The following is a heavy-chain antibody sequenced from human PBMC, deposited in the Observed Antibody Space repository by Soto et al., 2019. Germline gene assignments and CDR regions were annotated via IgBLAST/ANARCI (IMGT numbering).Heavy chain of an antibody. J-gene: IGHJ5*02. CDR1: GFTFSNYA. Sequence: PGGSLRLSCAATGFTFSNYAMNWVRQAPGEGLEWVAVISASGGGTQYADSVKGRFTISRDNSKNSLYLQMDSLRAEDTAVYYCARCIFYSTGWCNCFDPWGQGILVTVS. D-gene: IGHD6-19*01. CDR2: ISASGGGT. CDR3: ARCIFYSTGWCNCFDP. V-gene: IGHV3-23*01.